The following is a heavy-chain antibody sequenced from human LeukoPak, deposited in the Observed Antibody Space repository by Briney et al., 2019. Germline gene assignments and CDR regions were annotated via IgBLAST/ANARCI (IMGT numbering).Heavy chain of an antibody. J-gene: IGHJ5*02. CDR2: ISAYDGNT. D-gene: IGHD6-13*01. Sequence: ASVKVSCKASGYTFTSYGISWVRQAPGQGLEWLGWISAYDGNTNYEQKFQGRVTMTTDTSTSTAYMELRSLRSDATAVYYCARDKVIASAGTPNWFDPWGQGTLVTVSS. CDR1: GYTFTSYG. CDR3: ARDKVIASAGTPNWFDP. V-gene: IGHV1-18*01.